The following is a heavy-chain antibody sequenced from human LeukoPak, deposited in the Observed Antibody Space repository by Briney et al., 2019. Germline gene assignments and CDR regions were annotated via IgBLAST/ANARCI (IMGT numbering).Heavy chain of an antibody. V-gene: IGHV1-46*01. D-gene: IGHD6-13*01. CDR3: ARDPSVSSSSWYVFLDY. J-gene: IGHJ4*02. Sequence: GASVKVSCKASGYIFTSYNIYWVRQAPGQGLEWMGIINPSGGSTSYAQKFQGRVTMTRDMSTSTVYMELSSLRSEDTAVYYCARDPSVSSSSWYVFLDYWGQGTLVTVSS. CDR2: INPSGGST. CDR1: GYIFTSYN.